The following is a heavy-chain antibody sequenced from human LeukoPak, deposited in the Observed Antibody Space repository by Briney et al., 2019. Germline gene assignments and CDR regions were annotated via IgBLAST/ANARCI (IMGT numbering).Heavy chain of an antibody. CDR1: GFTFRTYG. D-gene: IGHD3-3*01. CDR2: IWHDGSKK. Sequence: PGRSLRLSCAVSGFTFRTYGFHWVRQAPGKGLEWVAVIWHDGSKKYYAESVKGRFTISRDDSKSTLYLQMDSLRAEDTAVYYCARDFGVTNYQFDYWGQGTLVTVSS. J-gene: IGHJ4*02. CDR3: ARDFGVTNYQFDY. V-gene: IGHV3-33*01.